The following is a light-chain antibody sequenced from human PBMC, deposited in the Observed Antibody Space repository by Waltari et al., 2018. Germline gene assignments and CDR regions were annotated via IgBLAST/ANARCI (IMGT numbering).Light chain of an antibody. CDR3: LLWYSGPRWV. V-gene: IGLV7-46*01. CDR1: PGSTTSGPY. CDR2: DTS. Sequence: QPVVTQDPALTVSPGGPPAPPPGSTPGSTTSGPYPYWFPQKPAQVPRTLIYDTSNKHPWKPARFSGSLLGGKAALTLSGAQPEDEAEYYCLLWYSGPRWVFGGGTKLSVL. J-gene: IGLJ3*02.